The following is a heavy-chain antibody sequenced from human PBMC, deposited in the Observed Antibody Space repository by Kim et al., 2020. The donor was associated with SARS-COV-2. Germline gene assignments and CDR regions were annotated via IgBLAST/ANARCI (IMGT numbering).Heavy chain of an antibody. CDR2: INPSGGST. D-gene: IGHD2-2*02. Sequence: ASVKVSCKASGYTFTSYYMHWVRQAPGQGLEWMGIINPSGGSTSYAQKFQGRVTMTRDTSTSTVYMELSSLRSEDTAVYYCARAGRVVPAAIVRSYYYGMDVWGQGTTVTVSS. V-gene: IGHV1-46*01. J-gene: IGHJ6*02. CDR1: GYTFTSYY. CDR3: ARAGRVVPAAIVRSYYYGMDV.